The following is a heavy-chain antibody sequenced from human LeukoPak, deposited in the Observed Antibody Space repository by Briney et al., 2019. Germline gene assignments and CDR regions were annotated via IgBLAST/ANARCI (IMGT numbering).Heavy chain of an antibody. D-gene: IGHD1-1*01. CDR2: IFPGDSET. J-gene: IGHJ6*02. Sequence: LGESLKISCTVSGYTFSSYWIGWVRQMPGRGLEWLGLIFPGDSETSYSPSFQGQVTISVDKAVSTTYLQWNNLRASDTAMYYCAKVRPLNNGMDIWGQGTTVTVSS. CDR1: GYTFSSYW. V-gene: IGHV5-51*01. CDR3: AKVRPLNNGMDI.